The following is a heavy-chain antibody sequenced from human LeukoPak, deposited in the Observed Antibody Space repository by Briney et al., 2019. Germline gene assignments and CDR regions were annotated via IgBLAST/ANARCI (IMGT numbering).Heavy chain of an antibody. J-gene: IGHJ4*02. Sequence: KLWGSLRLSCAASGFTFSNAWMRWVRQAPGKGLEWVGRIKSKTDGGTTDYAAPVKGRFTISRDDSKNTLYLQMNSLKTEDTAVYYCTISLGSSSWYGGSDYWGQGTLVTVSS. CDR1: GFTFSNAW. CDR3: TISLGSSSWYGGSDY. CDR2: IKSKTDGGTT. V-gene: IGHV3-15*01. D-gene: IGHD6-13*01.